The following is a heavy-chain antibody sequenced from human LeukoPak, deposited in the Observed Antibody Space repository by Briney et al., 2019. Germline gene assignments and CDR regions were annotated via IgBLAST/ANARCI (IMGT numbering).Heavy chain of an antibody. CDR2: INPNSGGT. J-gene: IGHJ4*02. CDR1: GYTFTGDY. V-gene: IGHV1-2*02. D-gene: IGHD1-7*01. Sequence: ASVKVSCKASGYTFTGDYMRWVRQASGQGLEWIGWINPNSGGTNYAQKFQGRVTMTRDTSISTAYMELSRLRSDDTAVYYCARDGSQLSITGTTVDYWGQGTLVTVSS. CDR3: ARDGSQLSITGTTVDY.